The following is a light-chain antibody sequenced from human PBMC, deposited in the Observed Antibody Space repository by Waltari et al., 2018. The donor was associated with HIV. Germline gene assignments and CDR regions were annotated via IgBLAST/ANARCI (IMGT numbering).Light chain of an antibody. CDR1: SSNIGRTY. CDR3: AAWDDSLSGYV. Sequence: QSVLTQPPSASGTPGQRVTISCSGRSSNIGRTYVYWYQQLPGTAPKLLIYRNNQRPSGVPDRFSGSKSGTSASLAISGLRSEDEADYYCAAWDDSLSGYVFGTGTKVTVL. V-gene: IGLV1-47*01. CDR2: RNN. J-gene: IGLJ1*01.